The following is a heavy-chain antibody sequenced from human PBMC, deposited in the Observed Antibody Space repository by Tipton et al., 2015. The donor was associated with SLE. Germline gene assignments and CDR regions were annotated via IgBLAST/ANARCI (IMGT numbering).Heavy chain of an antibody. CDR3: ARDILTGYPYGMDV. CDR2: IYSGGST. J-gene: IGHJ6*02. Sequence: SLRLSCAASGFTFSAYSMNWVRQAPGKGLEWASVIYSGGSTYYADSVKGRFTISRDNSKNTLYLQMNSLRAEDTAVYYCARDILTGYPYGMDVWGQGTTVTVSS. V-gene: IGHV3-53*05. CDR1: GFTFSAYS. D-gene: IGHD3-9*01.